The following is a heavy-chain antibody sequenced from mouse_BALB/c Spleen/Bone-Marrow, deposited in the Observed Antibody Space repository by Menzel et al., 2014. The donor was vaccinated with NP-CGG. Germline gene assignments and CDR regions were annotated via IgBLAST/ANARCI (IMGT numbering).Heavy chain of an antibody. V-gene: IGHV5-4*02. CDR1: GFTFNYYY. Sequence: VQLKDSGGGLVKPGGSLKLSCTASGFTFNYYYMYWVRQTPGKRLEWVATISDGGDYTYYLDSVKGRFTISRDNAKNNLYLQMSSLKSEDTAMYYCARDGEYRYDWFAYWGQGTLVTVSA. D-gene: IGHD2-14*01. CDR3: ARDGEYRYDWFAY. J-gene: IGHJ3*01. CDR2: ISDGGDYT.